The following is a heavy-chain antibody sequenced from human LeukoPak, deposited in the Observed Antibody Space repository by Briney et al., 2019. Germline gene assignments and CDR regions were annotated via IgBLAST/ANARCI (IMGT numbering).Heavy chain of an antibody. CDR2: INHSGST. CDR3: AREITGTTVVAFDI. V-gene: IGHV4-34*01. CDR1: GGSFSGYY. Sequence: SETLSLTCAVYGGSFSGYYWSWIRQPPGKGLEWIGEINHSGSTNYNPSLKSRVTISVDTSKNQFSLKLSSVTAADTAVYYCAREITGTTVVAFDIWGQGTMVTVSS. D-gene: IGHD1-7*01. J-gene: IGHJ3*02.